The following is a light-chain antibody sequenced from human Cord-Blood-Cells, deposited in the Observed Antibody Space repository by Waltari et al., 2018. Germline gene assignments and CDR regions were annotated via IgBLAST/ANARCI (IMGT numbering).Light chain of an antibody. J-gene: IGLJ3*02. CDR1: SSDVGGSNY. V-gene: IGLV2-8*01. Sequence: QSALTQPPSASGSPGQSVTISCTGTSSDVGGSNYVSWYQQHPGKAPKLMIYEVSKRPSGVRDRFAGSKSGNTAALTVSGLQAEDEADYYCSSYAGSNNWVFGGGTKLTVL. CDR2: EVS. CDR3: SSYAGSNNWV.